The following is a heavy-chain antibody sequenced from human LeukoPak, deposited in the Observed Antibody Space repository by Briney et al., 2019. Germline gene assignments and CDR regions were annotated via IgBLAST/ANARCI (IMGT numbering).Heavy chain of an antibody. CDR2: INPNSGGT. D-gene: IGHD4-23*01. J-gene: IGHJ6*03. V-gene: IGHV1-2*02. CDR1: GYTFTGYY. Sequence: GSVKVSCKASGYTFTGYYMHWVRQAPGQGLEWMGWINPNSGGTNYAQKFQGRVTMTRDTSISTAYMELSRLRSDDTAVYYCASDPSLSPGNDYYYYMDVWGKGTTVTVSS. CDR3: ASDPSLSPGNDYYYYMDV.